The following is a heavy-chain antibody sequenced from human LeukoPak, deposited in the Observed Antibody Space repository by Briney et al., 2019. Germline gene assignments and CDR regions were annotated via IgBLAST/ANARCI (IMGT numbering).Heavy chain of an antibody. CDR3: ARARIAVAGSWFDP. CDR1: GFTFITYA. V-gene: IGHV3-30-3*01. J-gene: IGHJ5*02. D-gene: IGHD6-19*01. CDR2: ISYDGSNK. Sequence: GGSLRLSCVASGFTFITYAMSWVRQAPGKGLEWVAVISYDGSNKYYADSVKGRFTISRDNAKNSLYLQMNSLRAEDTAVYYCARARIAVAGSWFDPWGQGTLVTVSS.